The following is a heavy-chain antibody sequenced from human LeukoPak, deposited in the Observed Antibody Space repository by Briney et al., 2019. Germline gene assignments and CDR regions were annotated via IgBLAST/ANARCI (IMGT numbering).Heavy chain of an antibody. D-gene: IGHD3-10*01. CDR2: INWNGGST. CDR1: GLSSDDYG. Sequence: SGGSLRLSCAASGLSSDDYGMSWVRQAPGQGLEWVSGINWNGGSTGYAVSVKGRFTISRDNAKNSLYLQMSSLRAEDTALYYCARGFLADLSMVWVDYWGQGTLVTVSS. J-gene: IGHJ4*02. V-gene: IGHV3-20*04. CDR3: ARGFLADLSMVWVDY.